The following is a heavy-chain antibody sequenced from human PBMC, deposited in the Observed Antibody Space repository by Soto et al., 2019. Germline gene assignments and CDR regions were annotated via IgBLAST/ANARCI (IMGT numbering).Heavy chain of an antibody. CDR1: GDSVSSSSYY. V-gene: IGHV4-61*01. CDR2: IYYSGST. Sequence: SETLSLTCTVSGDSVSSSSYYWSWIRQPPGKGLEWIGYIYYSGSTNYNPSLKSRVTISVDTSKNQFSLKLSSVTAADTAVYYCAIASEKLLIQPKFDSWGQGSLVTGSS. J-gene: IGHJ4*02. D-gene: IGHD5-18*01. CDR3: AIASEKLLIQPKFDS.